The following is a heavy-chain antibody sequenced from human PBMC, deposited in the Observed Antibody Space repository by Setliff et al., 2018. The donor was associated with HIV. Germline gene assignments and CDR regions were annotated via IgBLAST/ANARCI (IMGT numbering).Heavy chain of an antibody. D-gene: IGHD3-10*01. CDR1: GGSISSHY. CDR2: IYKTGST. J-gene: IGHJ4*02. Sequence: SETLSLTCTVSGGSISSHYWSWIRQPPGKGLEWIGSIYKTGSTNYNSSFRSRVTISLDTPKNQFSLKLNSVIAADTAVYYCARNRVPSSLWGQGTLVTVSS. V-gene: IGHV4-59*11. CDR3: ARNRVPSSL.